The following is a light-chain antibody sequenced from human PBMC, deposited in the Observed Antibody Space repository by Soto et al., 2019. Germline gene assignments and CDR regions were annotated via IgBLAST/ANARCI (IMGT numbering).Light chain of an antibody. J-gene: IGLJ1*01. CDR3: DSFTSSRAYV. V-gene: IGLV2-14*01. CDR1: SSDVGGYDY. CDR2: EVS. Sequence: QSALTQPASVSGSPGQSITISCTGTSSDVGGYDYVSWYQQQSGKAPKLIIYEVSSRPSGVSNRFSGSKSGNTASLTISGLQADYEADYYCDSFTSSRAYVFGVGTKVTVL.